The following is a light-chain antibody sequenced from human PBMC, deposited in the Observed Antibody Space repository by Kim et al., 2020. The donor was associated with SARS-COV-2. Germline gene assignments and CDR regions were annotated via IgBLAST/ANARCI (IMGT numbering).Light chain of an antibody. Sequence: SSELTQDPAVSVALGQTVRITCQGDSLRSYYATWYQQRPRQAPVLVIYGRNNRPSGIPDRFSGSSSGNTASLTISGAQAEDGADFYCQSRDSGGDVLFGGGTQLTVL. J-gene: IGLJ2*01. CDR2: GRN. CDR1: SLRSYY. V-gene: IGLV3-19*01. CDR3: QSRDSGGDVL.